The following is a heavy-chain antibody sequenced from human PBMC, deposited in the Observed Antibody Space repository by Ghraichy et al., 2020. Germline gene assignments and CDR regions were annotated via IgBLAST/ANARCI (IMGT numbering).Heavy chain of an antibody. Sequence: SETLSLTCAVSGGSITNYYWSWIRQPPGKGLEWLAYISFTGTTYYNPSLKSRVTISVDTSKTQFSLKLRSVTAADTAVYYCVSLRTGYYFDLWGQGTLVIVSS. CDR3: VSLRTGYYFDL. J-gene: IGHJ4*02. CDR2: ISFTGTT. CDR1: GGSITNYY. V-gene: IGHV4-59*08.